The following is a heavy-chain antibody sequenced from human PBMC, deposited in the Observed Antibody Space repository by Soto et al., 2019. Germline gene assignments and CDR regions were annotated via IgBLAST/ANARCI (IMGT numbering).Heavy chain of an antibody. CDR2: IRVNNGDT. CDR1: GYTFTNSG. J-gene: IGHJ5*02. Sequence: GASGKVSCKASGYTFTNSGFSWVRQAPGQGLEWVGWIRVNNGDTHYAQKLQGRVTMTTDTSTSTAFMELRSLRSDDTAVYYCARGVGSGSYYNQYNWFDPWGQGTLVTVSS. CDR3: ARGVGSGSYYNQYNWFDP. D-gene: IGHD3-10*01. V-gene: IGHV1-18*01.